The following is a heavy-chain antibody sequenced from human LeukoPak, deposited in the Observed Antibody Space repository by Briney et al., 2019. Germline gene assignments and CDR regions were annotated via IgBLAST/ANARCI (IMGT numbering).Heavy chain of an antibody. V-gene: IGHV4-4*07. J-gene: IGHJ6*03. CDR3: ARSSNYDPHRGFYYYYYMDV. D-gene: IGHD4/OR15-4a*01. Sequence: SETLSLTCTVSGGSISSYYWSWIRQPAGKGLEWIGRIYTSGSTNYNPSLKSRVTMSVDTSKNQFSLKLSSVTAADTAVYYCARSSNYDPHRGFYYYYYMDVWGKGTTVTVSS. CDR2: IYTSGST. CDR1: GGSISSYY.